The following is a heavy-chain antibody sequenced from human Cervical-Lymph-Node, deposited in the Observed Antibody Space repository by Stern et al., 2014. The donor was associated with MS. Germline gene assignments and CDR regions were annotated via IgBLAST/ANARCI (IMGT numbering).Heavy chain of an antibody. CDR3: AKDFYDSSGNSPTHFDY. CDR2: ISGSGGST. Sequence: VQLVESGGGLVQPGGSLRLSCAASGFPFSSYAMNWVRQAPGKGLEGVSVISGSGGSTYYADSVKCRFTISRDNFKKTLYLQMNRLRADDTALYYCAKDFYDSSGNSPTHFDYWGQGALVTVSS. J-gene: IGHJ4*02. D-gene: IGHD3-22*01. V-gene: IGHV3-23*04. CDR1: GFPFSSYA.